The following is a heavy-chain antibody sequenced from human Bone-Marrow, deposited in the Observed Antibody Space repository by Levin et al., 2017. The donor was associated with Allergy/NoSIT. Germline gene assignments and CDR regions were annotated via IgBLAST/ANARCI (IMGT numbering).Heavy chain of an antibody. J-gene: IGHJ5*02. CDR3: AKDPRFNCSNVGCPPRKWFAP. CDR1: GFVFYSYA. D-gene: IGHD2-15*01. V-gene: IGHV3-23*01. Sequence: PGGSLRLSCAASGFVFYSYAMTWVRQAPGKGLEWVSSISGSGDSTYYTDSVRGRFIISRDNSKNTLYLQMNSLRADDTAVYFCAKDPRFNCSNVGCPPRKWFAPWGQGTLVTVSS. CDR2: ISGSGDST.